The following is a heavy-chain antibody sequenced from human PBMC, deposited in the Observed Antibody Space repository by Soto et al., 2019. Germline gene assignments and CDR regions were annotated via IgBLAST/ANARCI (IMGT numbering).Heavy chain of an antibody. CDR3: ARIIAAAGPFDY. V-gene: IGHV3-23*01. CDR1: GFTFSSYA. D-gene: IGHD6-13*01. J-gene: IGHJ4*02. Sequence: PGGSLRLSCAASGFTFSSYAMSWVRQAPGKGLEWVSATSGSGGSTYYADSVKGRFTISRDNSKNTLYLQMNSLRAEDTAVYYCARIIAAAGPFDYWGQGTLVTVSS. CDR2: TSGSGGST.